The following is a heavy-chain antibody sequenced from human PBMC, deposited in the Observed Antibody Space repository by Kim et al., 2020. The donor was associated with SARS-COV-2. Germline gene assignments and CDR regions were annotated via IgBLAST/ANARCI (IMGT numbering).Heavy chain of an antibody. Sequence: SETLSLTCAVYGGSFSGYYWSWIRQPPGKGLEWIGEINHSGSTNYNPSLKSRVTISVDTSKNQFSLKLSSVTAADTAVYYCARAVGIAAAGRYYYYYGM. D-gene: IGHD6-13*01. V-gene: IGHV4-34*01. CDR2: INHSGST. CDR3: ARAVGIAAAGRYYYYYGM. CDR1: GGSFSGYY. J-gene: IGHJ6*01.